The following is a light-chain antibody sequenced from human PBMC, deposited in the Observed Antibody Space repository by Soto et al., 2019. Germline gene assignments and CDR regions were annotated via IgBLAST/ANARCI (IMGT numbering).Light chain of an antibody. CDR2: GAS. Sequence: EIVMTQSPATLSVSPGERATLSCRASQSVGSNLAWYQLKPGQAPRLLIYGASTRATGIPARFSGSGSGTDFTLTISSLQSEDCAIYFCQQYNTWPPDRTFGQGTKVEIK. V-gene: IGKV3-15*01. J-gene: IGKJ1*01. CDR3: QQYNTWPPDRT. CDR1: QSVGSN.